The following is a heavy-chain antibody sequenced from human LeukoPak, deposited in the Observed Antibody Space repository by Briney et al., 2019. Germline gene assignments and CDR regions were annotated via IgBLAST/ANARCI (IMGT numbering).Heavy chain of an antibody. V-gene: IGHV3-23*01. Sequence: GGSLRLSCAASGFTFSSYAMSWVRQAPGKGLEWVSAISGSGGSTYYADSVKGRFTVSRDNSKNTLYLQMNSLRAEDTAVYYCAKGVWATILTNDAFDIWGQGTMVTVSS. CDR3: AKGVWATILTNDAFDI. J-gene: IGHJ3*02. CDR1: GFTFSSYA. D-gene: IGHD3-9*01. CDR2: ISGSGGST.